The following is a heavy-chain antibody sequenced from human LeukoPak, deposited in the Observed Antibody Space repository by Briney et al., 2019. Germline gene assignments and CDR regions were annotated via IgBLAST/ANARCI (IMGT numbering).Heavy chain of an antibody. Sequence: SETLSLTCTVSGGSISSYYWSWIRQPAGKGLEWIGRIYTSGSTNYNPSLKSRVTMSVDTSKNQFSLKLSSATAADTAVYYCAREAYDYVWGSYQLDYWGQGTLVTVSS. D-gene: IGHD3-16*01. V-gene: IGHV4-4*07. CDR2: IYTSGST. CDR1: GGSISSYY. J-gene: IGHJ4*02. CDR3: AREAYDYVWGSYQLDY.